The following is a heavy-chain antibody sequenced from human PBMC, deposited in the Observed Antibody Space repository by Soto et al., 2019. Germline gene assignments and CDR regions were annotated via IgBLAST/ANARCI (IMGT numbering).Heavy chain of an antibody. D-gene: IGHD6-19*01. Sequence: GGSLRLSCTASGFTFGDYAMSWFRQAPGKGLEWVGFIRSKAYGGTTEYAASVKGRLTISRDDSKSIAYLQMNSLKTEDTAVYYCTRARPDGWLITRHYDYWGQGTLVTVSS. J-gene: IGHJ4*02. CDR1: GFTFGDYA. CDR2: IRSKAYGGTT. CDR3: TRARPDGWLITRHYDY. V-gene: IGHV3-49*03.